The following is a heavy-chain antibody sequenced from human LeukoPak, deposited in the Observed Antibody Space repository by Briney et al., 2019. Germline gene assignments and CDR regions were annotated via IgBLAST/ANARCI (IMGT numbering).Heavy chain of an antibody. CDR1: GFTFSSYA. V-gene: IGHV3-48*03. CDR2: ISSSGSTI. Sequence: PGGSLRLSCAASGFTFSSYAMNWVRQAPGKGLEWVSYISSSGSTIYYADSVKGRFTISRDNAKNSLFLLMNSLRAEDTAVYYCARRTAIYNMDVWGQGTTVTVSS. J-gene: IGHJ6*02. CDR3: ARRTAIYNMDV. D-gene: IGHD3-3*01.